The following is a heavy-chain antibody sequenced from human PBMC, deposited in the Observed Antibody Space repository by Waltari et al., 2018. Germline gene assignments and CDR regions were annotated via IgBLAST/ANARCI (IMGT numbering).Heavy chain of an antibody. CDR3: ARPRRGRDAFDV. D-gene: IGHD3-16*01. V-gene: IGHV5-51*03. Sequence: EVQLVQSGPEVKKSGESLRISCQVSGYSFISYWIAWVRQMPGKGLEYMGINVPDNSETRYSTSVQSQVIISIDKSIGTAYLQLNTLKAPNTAMYYCARPRRGRDAFDVWGPGTMVTVSS. CDR2: NVPDNSET. J-gene: IGHJ3*01. CDR1: GYSFISYW.